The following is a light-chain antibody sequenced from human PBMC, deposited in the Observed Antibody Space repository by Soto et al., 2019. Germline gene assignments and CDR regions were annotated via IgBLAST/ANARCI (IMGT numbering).Light chain of an antibody. J-gene: IGLJ1*01. CDR2: EVN. CDR1: SSDIGAYDY. CDR3: FSFTTTGTHV. V-gene: IGLV2-14*01. Sequence: QSALAQPASLSGSPGQSITISCTGTSSDIGAYDYVSWFQQHPGKAPKLMISEVNNRPSGVSNRFSGSKSGNTAHLTISGLQVEDEAEYFCFSFTTTGTHVFGTGTKVTVL.